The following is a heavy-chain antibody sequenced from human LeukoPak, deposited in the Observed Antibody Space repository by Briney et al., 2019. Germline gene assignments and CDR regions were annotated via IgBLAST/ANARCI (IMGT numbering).Heavy chain of an antibody. V-gene: IGHV3-30*02. CDR1: GFSFSNHG. D-gene: IGHD5-12*01. CDR2: IWDDGNNK. Sequence: GGSLRLSCAASGFSFSNHGMHWVRQAPGKRLEWVAVIWDDGNNKRYANSVNGRFTISRDNSENTLYLQMNSLRAEDTAVYYCAKSTYSGYNIYYFDYWGQGTLVTVSS. CDR3: AKSTYSGYNIYYFDY. J-gene: IGHJ4*02.